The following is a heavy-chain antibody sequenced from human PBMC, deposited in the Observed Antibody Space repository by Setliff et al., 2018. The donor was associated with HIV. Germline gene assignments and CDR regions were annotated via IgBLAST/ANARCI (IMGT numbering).Heavy chain of an antibody. D-gene: IGHD1-20*01. Sequence: GGSLRLSCVGSGFNIEEYAMAWVRQVPGKGLEWVSSISWNSVKIDYADFVKGRFTISRDNAKNSLFLQVNSLRTEDTAFYFCAKHWRIESDNSDALDIWGQGTLVTVSS. V-gene: IGHV3-9*01. CDR3: AKHWRIESDNSDALDI. CDR1: GFNIEEYA. J-gene: IGHJ3*02. CDR2: ISWNSVKI.